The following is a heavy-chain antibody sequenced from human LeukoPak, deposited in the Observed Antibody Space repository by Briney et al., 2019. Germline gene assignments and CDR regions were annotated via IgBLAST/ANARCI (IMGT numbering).Heavy chain of an antibody. CDR2: LSGSDTRT. V-gene: IGHV3-23*01. CDR1: GFTFSTYA. Sequence: GGSLRLSCAASGFTFSTYAMNWVRQAPGKGLEWVSALSGSDTRTYYADSVKGRFTISRDNSKNTLYLQMNSLRAEDTAVYYCAKAENTVWKLPDYWGQGTLVTVSS. D-gene: IGHD1-26*01. CDR3: AKAENTVWKLPDY. J-gene: IGHJ4*02.